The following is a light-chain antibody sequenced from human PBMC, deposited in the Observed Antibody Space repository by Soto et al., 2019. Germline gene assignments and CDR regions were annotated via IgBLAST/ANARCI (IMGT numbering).Light chain of an antibody. J-gene: IGKJ2*01. V-gene: IGKV3-15*01. CDR3: QQYIDWPPYT. Sequence: EVVLTQSPATLSVSPGERATLSCRASQTVSRSLAWYQQKPGQAPRLLIYGASTRATGIPGRFSGSRSGTDFTLTISSLQSEDFAVYYCQQYIDWPPYTFGQGTKVDIK. CDR1: QTVSRS. CDR2: GAS.